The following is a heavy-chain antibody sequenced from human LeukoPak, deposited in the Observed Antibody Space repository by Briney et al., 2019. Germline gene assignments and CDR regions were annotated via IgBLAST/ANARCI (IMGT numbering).Heavy chain of an antibody. J-gene: IGHJ6*02. CDR1: GYTFTSYY. CDR3: ARDSGRALLRYFDWLLSPFYGMDV. V-gene: IGHV1-46*01. Sequence: ASVMVSCKASGYTFTSYYMHWVRQAPGQGLEWMGIINPSGGSTSYAQKFQGRVTMTRDTSTSTVYMELSSLRSEDTAVYYCARDSGRALLRYFDWLLSPFYGMDVWGQGTTVTVSS. D-gene: IGHD3-9*01. CDR2: INPSGGST.